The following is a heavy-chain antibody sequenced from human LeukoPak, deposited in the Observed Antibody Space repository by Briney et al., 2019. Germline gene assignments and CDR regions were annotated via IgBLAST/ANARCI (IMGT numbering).Heavy chain of an antibody. D-gene: IGHD6-25*01. CDR3: ARDTSSSDYWFDP. CDR2: ISYDGRNK. Sequence: GGSLRLSCAASGFTFSSYAVHWVRQAPGKGLEWVAVISYDGRNKYYADSVKGRFTMSRDNSKNTLFLQMNSLRADDTAVYYCARDTSSSDYWFDPWGQGTLVTVSS. V-gene: IGHV3-30*04. J-gene: IGHJ5*02. CDR1: GFTFSSYA.